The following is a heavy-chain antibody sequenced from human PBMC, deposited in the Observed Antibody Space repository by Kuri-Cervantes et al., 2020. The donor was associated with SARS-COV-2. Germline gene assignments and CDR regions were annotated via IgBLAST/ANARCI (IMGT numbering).Heavy chain of an antibody. D-gene: IGHD6-19*01. CDR3: ARQQWLKANWFDP. Sequence: ETLSLTCTVSGGPISSYYWSWIRQPPGKGLEWIGYIYYSGSTNYNPSLKSRVTISVDTSKNQFSLKLSSVTAADTAVYYCARQQWLKANWFDPWGQGTLVTVSS. J-gene: IGHJ5*02. CDR2: IYYSGST. V-gene: IGHV4-59*08. CDR1: GGPISSYY.